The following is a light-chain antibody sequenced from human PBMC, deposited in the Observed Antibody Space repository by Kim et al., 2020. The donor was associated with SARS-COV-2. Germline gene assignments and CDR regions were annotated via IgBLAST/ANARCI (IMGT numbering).Light chain of an antibody. CDR3: HQYHTWPYS. CDR1: ESVSTS. J-gene: IGKJ2*03. Sequence: MSQSPATLSASPGETVTLSCRATESVSTSLAWYQQMPGQAPTLLIYGASTRATGIPARFTGSGSGSQFTLTIRGLQSEDFAVYHCHQYHTWPYSFGRGTKLEIK. V-gene: IGKV3-15*01. CDR2: GAS.